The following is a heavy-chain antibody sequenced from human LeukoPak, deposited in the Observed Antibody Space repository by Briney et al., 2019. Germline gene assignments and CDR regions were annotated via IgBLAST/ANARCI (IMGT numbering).Heavy chain of an antibody. CDR1: GYTFTGYY. D-gene: IGHD3-22*01. CDR3: ARDLYDSSGYYYPNDY. CDR2: INPNSGGT. V-gene: IGHV1-2*02. J-gene: IGHJ4*02. Sequence: ASVKVSCKASGYTFTGYYMHWVRQAPGQGLEWMGWINPNSGGTNYAQKFQGRVTMTRDMSISTAYMELSRLRSDDTAVYYCARDLYDSSGYYYPNDYWGQGTLVTVSS.